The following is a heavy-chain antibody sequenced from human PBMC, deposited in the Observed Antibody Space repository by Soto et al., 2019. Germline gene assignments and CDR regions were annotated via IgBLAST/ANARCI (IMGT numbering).Heavy chain of an antibody. J-gene: IGHJ6*02. CDR1: GFTVSTDW. CDR3: VRENYYYGMDV. CDR2: IRSGGNT. Sequence: GSLRLSCAASGFTVSTDWMYWVRQAPGKGLEWVSVIRSGGNTYYADSVEGRFTISRDNSKNTVYLQMNSLRAEDTAVYYCVRENYYYGMDVWGQGTMVTVSS. V-gene: IGHV3-66*01.